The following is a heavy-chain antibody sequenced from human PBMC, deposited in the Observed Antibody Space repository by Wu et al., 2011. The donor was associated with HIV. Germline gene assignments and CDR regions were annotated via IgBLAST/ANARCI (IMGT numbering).Heavy chain of an antibody. V-gene: IGHV1-2*02. D-gene: IGHD2-8*02. J-gene: IGHJ4*02. CDR2: INPNSGGT. CDR3: ARDWGGTLVVYLLDS. CDR1: GFTFIGYH. Sequence: QVQLVQSGAEVKKPGASVKVSCKVSGFTFIGYHMHWVRQAPGQGLEWMGWINPNSGGTHYAQKFQGRVTMTRDTSINTAYMELSSLKSDDTAAYYCARDWGGTLVVYLLDSWGQGTLVTVSS.